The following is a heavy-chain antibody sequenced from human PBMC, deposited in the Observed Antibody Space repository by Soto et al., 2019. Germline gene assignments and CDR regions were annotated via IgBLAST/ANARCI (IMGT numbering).Heavy chain of an antibody. J-gene: IGHJ4*02. CDR2: INHSGST. CDR3: ARGRIGDYFDY. Sequence: SETLSLTCAVYGGSFSGYYWSWIRQPPGKGLEWIGEINHSGSTNYNPSLKSRVTISVDTSKNQFSLKLSSVTAADTAVYYCARGRIGDYFDYWGQGTLVTVSS. V-gene: IGHV4-34*01. CDR1: GGSFSGYY. D-gene: IGHD4-17*01.